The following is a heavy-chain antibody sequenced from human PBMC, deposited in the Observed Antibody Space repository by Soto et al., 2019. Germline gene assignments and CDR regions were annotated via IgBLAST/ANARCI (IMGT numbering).Heavy chain of an antibody. Sequence: QVQLVESGGGLVKPGGSLRLSCAASGFAFSDYYMSWIHQAPGKGLEWVSYISSSGSTKYYADSVKGRFTISRDNAKNSLYLQMNSLRAEDTAVYYCARDLYCSGGSCYSGAFDIWGQGTMVTVSS. CDR1: GFAFSDYY. J-gene: IGHJ3*02. CDR3: ARDLYCSGGSCYSGAFDI. D-gene: IGHD2-15*01. CDR2: ISSSGSTK. V-gene: IGHV3-11*01.